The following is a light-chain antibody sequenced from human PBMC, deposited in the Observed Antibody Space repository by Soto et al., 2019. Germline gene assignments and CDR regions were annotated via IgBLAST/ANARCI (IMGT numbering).Light chain of an antibody. CDR3: QHYNNGPPWT. CDR1: QSVSSN. V-gene: IGKV3-15*01. CDR2: GAS. Sequence: EIEITQSLATLSLSPGERATLYCWASQSVSSNLAWYQQKPGQAPRLLIYGASTRVTGVPARFSGSGSGTEFILIISSLQSEDFAVYYCQHYNNGPPWTFGQGTKVDI. J-gene: IGKJ1*01.